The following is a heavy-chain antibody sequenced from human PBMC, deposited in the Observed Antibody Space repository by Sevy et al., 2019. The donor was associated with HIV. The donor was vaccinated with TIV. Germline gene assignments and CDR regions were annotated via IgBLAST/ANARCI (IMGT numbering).Heavy chain of an antibody. J-gene: IGHJ4*02. D-gene: IGHD1-26*01. CDR3: TTVSGGLGGSYYGCGFDF. V-gene: IGHV3-15*01. CDR1: GFTFSNAW. Sequence: GGSLRLSCAASGFTFSNAWMSWVRQAPGKGLEWVGRIKSKTDGGTTDYAAPVKGRFTISRDDSKNTLYLQMNSLKTDGTAGYYCTTVSGGLGGSYYGCGFDFWGQGTLVTVSS. CDR2: IKSKTDGGTT.